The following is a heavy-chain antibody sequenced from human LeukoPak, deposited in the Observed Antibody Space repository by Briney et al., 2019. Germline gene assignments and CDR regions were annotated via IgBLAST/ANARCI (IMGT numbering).Heavy chain of an antibody. CDR3: ANDKARYCSGGSCHLFDY. D-gene: IGHD2-15*01. Sequence: GGSLRLSCAGSGFIFNNYAMHWVRQPPGKGLEWVSGISWNSGSIGYADSVKGRFTISRDNAKNSLYLQMNSLRAEDTALYYCANDKARYCSGGSCHLFDYWGQGTLVTVSS. CDR2: ISWNSGSI. J-gene: IGHJ4*02. V-gene: IGHV3-9*01. CDR1: GFIFNNYA.